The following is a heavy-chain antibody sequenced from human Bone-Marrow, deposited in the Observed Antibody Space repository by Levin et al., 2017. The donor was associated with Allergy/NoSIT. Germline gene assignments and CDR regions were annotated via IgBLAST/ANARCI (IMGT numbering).Heavy chain of an antibody. CDR2: INPDTGDT. V-gene: IGHV1-2*02. J-gene: IGHJ4*02. CDR1: GYAFRDYY. D-gene: IGHD2-21*01. Sequence: AASVKVSCKASGYAFRDYYIHWVRQAPGQGLEWMGWINPDTGDTNYGQAFEGRVTMTRVTSMKTAFLELASLRSDDTATYYCASVGRYSAHIGYLPTLDYWGQGTLITVSS. CDR3: ASVGRYSAHIGYLPTLDY.